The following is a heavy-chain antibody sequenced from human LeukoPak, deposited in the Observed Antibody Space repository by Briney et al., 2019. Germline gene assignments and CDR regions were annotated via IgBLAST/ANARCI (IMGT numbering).Heavy chain of an antibody. CDR2: ISAYNGNT. Sequence: ASVKVSCKASGYTFTSYGISWVRQAPGQGLEWMGWISAYNGNTNYAQKFQGRVTMTRDMSTSTVYMELSSLRSEDTAVYYCVRDLKGFDYWGQGTLVTVSS. CDR3: VRDLKGFDY. V-gene: IGHV1-18*01. CDR1: GYTFTSYG. J-gene: IGHJ4*02.